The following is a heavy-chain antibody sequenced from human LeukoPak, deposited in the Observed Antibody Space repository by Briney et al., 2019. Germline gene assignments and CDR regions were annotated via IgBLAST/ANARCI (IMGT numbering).Heavy chain of an antibody. CDR1: GGSISNDY. J-gene: IGHJ5*02. CDR2: VSDSGGT. CDR3: ASQSGRFDP. V-gene: IGHV4-59*12. D-gene: IGHD1-26*01. Sequence: SETLSLTCTVSGGSISNDYWSWIRQPPGKRLEWMGYVSDSGGTNYNPSLKSRVAISVDTSKNQFSLKLSSVTAADTAVYYCASQSGRFDPWGQGTLVTVSP.